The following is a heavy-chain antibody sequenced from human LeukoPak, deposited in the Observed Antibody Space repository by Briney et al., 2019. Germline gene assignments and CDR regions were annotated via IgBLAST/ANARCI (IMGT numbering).Heavy chain of an antibody. J-gene: IGHJ6*02. CDR1: GFTFSSYA. CDR3: AMARLSTYNHYAMDV. CDR2: ISYDGSNK. V-gene: IGHV3-30-3*01. Sequence: GGSLRLSCAASGFTFSSYAMFWVRQAPGKGLEWVAVISYDGSNKYYADSVKGRFTISRDNSKNTLYLQMNSLRAEDTALYYCAMARLSTYNHYAMDVWGQGTTVTVSS. D-gene: IGHD5-24*01.